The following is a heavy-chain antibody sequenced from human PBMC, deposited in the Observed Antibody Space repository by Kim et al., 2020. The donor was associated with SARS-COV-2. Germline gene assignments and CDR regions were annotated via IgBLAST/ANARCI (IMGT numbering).Heavy chain of an antibody. D-gene: IGHD6-19*01. CDR3: ARESGSGCDY. V-gene: IGHV3-30*01. CDR2: SNK. J-gene: IGHJ4*02. Sequence: SNKDYADSVKGRFTISRDNSKNTLYLQMNSLKPEDTSVYYCARESGSGCDYWGQGTLVTVSS.